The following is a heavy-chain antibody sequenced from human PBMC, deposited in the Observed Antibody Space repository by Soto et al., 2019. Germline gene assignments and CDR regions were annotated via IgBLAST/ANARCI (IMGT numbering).Heavy chain of an antibody. CDR3: ARDTYSSSSGEVEYYYYYMDV. CDR1: GFTVSSNY. V-gene: IGHV3-66*01. Sequence: EVQLVESGGGLVQPGGSLRLSCAASGFTVSSNYMSWVRQAPGKGLEWVSVIYSGGSTYYADSVKGRFTISRDNSKNTLYLQMNSLRAEDTAVYYCARDTYSSSSGEVEYYYYYMDVWGKGTTVTVSS. D-gene: IGHD6-6*01. CDR2: IYSGGST. J-gene: IGHJ6*03.